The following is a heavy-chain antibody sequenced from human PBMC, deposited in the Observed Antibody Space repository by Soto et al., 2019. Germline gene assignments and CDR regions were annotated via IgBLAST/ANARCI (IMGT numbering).Heavy chain of an antibody. Sequence: QVPLVQSGAEVKKPGASVKVSCKASGYTFTSYGIIWVRQAPGQGLEWMGWISAYNGNTNYAQKLQGRVTMTTDTSTSTAYMELRSLRSDDTAVYYCARDRCSSTSCYSPRCDYWGQGTLVTVSS. CDR3: ARDRCSSTSCYSPRCDY. D-gene: IGHD2-2*01. CDR1: GYTFTSYG. CDR2: ISAYNGNT. V-gene: IGHV1-18*01. J-gene: IGHJ4*02.